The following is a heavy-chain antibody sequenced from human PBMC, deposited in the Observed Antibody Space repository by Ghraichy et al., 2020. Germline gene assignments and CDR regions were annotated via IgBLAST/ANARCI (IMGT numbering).Heavy chain of an antibody. J-gene: IGHJ5*02. CDR1: GFTFSSYW. D-gene: IGHD1-7*01. CDR3: ARAIQLELEYNWFDP. V-gene: IGHV3-7*01. CDR2: IKQDGSEK. Sequence: GGSLRLSCAASGFTFSSYWMSWVRQAPGKGLEWVANIKQDGSEKYYVDSVKGRFTISRDNAKNSLSLQMNSLRAEDTAVYYCARAIQLELEYNWFDPWGQGTLVTVSS.